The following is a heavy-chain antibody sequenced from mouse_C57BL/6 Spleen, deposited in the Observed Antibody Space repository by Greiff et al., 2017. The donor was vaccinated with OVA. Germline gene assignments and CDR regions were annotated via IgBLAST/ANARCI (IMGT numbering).Heavy chain of an antibody. V-gene: IGHV1-69*01. J-gene: IGHJ2*01. CDR1: GYTFTSYW. D-gene: IGHD2-10*01. Sequence: QVQLQQPGAELVMPGASVKLSCKASGYTFTSYWMHWVKQRPGQGLEWIGEIDPSDSYTNYNQKFKGKSTLTVDKSSSTAYMQLSSLTSEDSAVYYCARGLLGDFDYWGQGITLTVSS. CDR2: IDPSDSYT. CDR3: ARGLLGDFDY.